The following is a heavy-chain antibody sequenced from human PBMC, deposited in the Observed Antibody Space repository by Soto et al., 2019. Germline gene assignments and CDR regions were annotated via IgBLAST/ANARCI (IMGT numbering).Heavy chain of an antibody. V-gene: IGHV4-59*01. D-gene: IGHD3-10*01. Sequence: PSETLSLTCTVSGGSISSYYWSWIRQPPGKGLEWIGYIYYSGSTNYNPSLKSRVTISVDTSKNQFSLKLNSVTAADTAVYYCARRRYYYGSGSYYNEHDAFDIWGQGTMVTVSS. CDR2: IYYSGST. CDR1: GGSISSYY. CDR3: ARRRYYYGSGSYYNEHDAFDI. J-gene: IGHJ3*02.